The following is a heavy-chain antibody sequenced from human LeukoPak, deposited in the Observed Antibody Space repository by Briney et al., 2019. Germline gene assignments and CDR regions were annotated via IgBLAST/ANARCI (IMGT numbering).Heavy chain of an antibody. CDR1: GFTFSSYS. V-gene: IGHV3-53*01. D-gene: IGHD6-13*01. Sequence: GGSLRLSCAASGFTFSSYSMNWVRQAPGKGLEWVSVIYSGGSTYYADSVKGRFTISRDNSKNTLYLQMNSLGAEDTAVYYCARRGSWGAFDIWGQGTMVTVSS. CDR3: ARRGSWGAFDI. J-gene: IGHJ3*02. CDR2: IYSGGST.